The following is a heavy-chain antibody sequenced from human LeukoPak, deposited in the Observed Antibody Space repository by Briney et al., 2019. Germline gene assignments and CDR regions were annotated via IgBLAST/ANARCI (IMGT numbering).Heavy chain of an antibody. CDR2: MNPNSGNT. Sequence: GASVKVSCKASGYTFTSYDINWVRQATGQGVEWMGWMNPNSGNTGYAQKFQGRVTMTRNTSISTAYMELSSLRSEDTAVYYCARDLSGSYDAFDIWGQGTMVTVSS. D-gene: IGHD1-26*01. CDR1: GYTFTSYD. J-gene: IGHJ3*02. V-gene: IGHV1-8*01. CDR3: ARDLSGSYDAFDI.